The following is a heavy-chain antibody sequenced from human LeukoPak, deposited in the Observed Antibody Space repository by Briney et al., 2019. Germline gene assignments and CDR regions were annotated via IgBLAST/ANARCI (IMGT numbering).Heavy chain of an antibody. CDR1: GFTFSSYA. CDR2: ISGSGGST. J-gene: IGHJ4*02. V-gene: IGHV3-23*01. D-gene: IGHD1-1*01. CDR3: AKTERYRPLDY. Sequence: GGSLRLSCAASGFTFSSYAMSRVREARGRGLEGVSAISGSGGSTYYGDSVKARFTISRDNSKNTLYLQMNSLRAEDTAVYYCAKTERYRPLDYWGQGTLVTVSS.